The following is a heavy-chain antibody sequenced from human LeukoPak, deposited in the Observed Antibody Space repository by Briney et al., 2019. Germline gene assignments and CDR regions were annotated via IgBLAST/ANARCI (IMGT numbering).Heavy chain of an antibody. CDR2: ISSSGNTI. CDR3: ARFPKRVDFWFWVDY. V-gene: IGHV3-11*04. CDR1: GFTFSDYY. D-gene: IGHD3-3*01. Sequence: GGSPRLSCAASGFTFSDYYMSWIRQPPGKGLEWVSYISSSGNTIYYADSVKGRFTISRDNAKNSLYLHMNSLRAEDTAVYYCARFPKRVDFWFWVDYWGQGTLVTVSS. J-gene: IGHJ4*02.